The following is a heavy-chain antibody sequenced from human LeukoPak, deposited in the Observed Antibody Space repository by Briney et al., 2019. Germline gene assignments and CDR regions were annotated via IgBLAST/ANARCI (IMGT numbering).Heavy chain of an antibody. CDR3: ARLSRYEYYFDY. J-gene: IGHJ4*02. CDR1: GGSISSYY. V-gene: IGHV4-59*01. D-gene: IGHD1-1*01. CDR2: IYYSGST. Sequence: PSETLSLTCTVSGGSISSYYWSWIRQPPGKGLEWIGYIYYSGSTNYNPSLKSRVTISVDTSKNQFSLKLSSVTAADTAVYYCARLSRYEYYFDYWGQGTLVTVSS.